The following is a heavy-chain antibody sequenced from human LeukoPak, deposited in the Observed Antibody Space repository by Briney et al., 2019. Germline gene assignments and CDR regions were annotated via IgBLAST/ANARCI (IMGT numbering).Heavy chain of an antibody. CDR1: GDSVSSNSVT. CDR2: TYYRSTWYN. V-gene: IGHV6-1*01. CDR3: ARDFFGGSQGGY. D-gene: IGHD1-26*01. Sequence: SQTLSLTCAISGDSVSSNSVTWNWIRQSPSRGLEWLGRTYYRSTWYNDYAVSVRGRITVNPDTSKNQFSLHLNSVTPEDTAVYYCARDFFGGSQGGYWGQGTLVTVSS. J-gene: IGHJ4*02.